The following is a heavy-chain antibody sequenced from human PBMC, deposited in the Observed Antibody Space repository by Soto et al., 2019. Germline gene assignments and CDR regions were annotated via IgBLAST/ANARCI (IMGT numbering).Heavy chain of an antibody. V-gene: IGHV1-69*06. D-gene: IGHD3-3*01. Sequence: SVKVSCKASGGTFSSYAISWVRQAPGQGLEWMGGIIPIFGTANYAQKFQGRVTITADKSTSTAYMELSSLRSEDTAVYYCARDSYYDFWSGPNQNHYGMDVWGQGTPVTVSS. J-gene: IGHJ6*02. CDR2: IIPIFGTA. CDR1: GGTFSSYA. CDR3: ARDSYYDFWSGPNQNHYGMDV.